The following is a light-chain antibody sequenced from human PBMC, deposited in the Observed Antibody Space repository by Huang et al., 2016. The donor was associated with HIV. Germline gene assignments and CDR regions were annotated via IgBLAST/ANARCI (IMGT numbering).Light chain of an antibody. Sequence: DIQMTQSPSTLSASVGDTVTITCRASQSIGSWLAWYQQKPGRAPKLLIYKASNLESGVPPRCSGSGSGTEFTLTISSLQPDDFATYYCQQYNSYSTFGQGTKLEIK. CDR3: QQYNSYST. CDR1: QSIGSW. V-gene: IGKV1-5*03. J-gene: IGKJ2*01. CDR2: KAS.